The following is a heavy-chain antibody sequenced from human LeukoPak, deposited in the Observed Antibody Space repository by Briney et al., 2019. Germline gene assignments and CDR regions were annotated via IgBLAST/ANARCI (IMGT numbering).Heavy chain of an antibody. D-gene: IGHD6-13*01. Sequence: SETLSLTCTVSGDSISGYYWSWIRQPPGRGLEWIGYIYYSGSTNYSPSLESRVTISIDTSKNQFSLKLSSVTAADTAVYYCARVPPASTSWYYMDVWGKGTTVTVSS. CDR1: GDSISGYY. V-gene: IGHV4-59*01. CDR2: IYYSGST. CDR3: ARVPPASTSWYYMDV. J-gene: IGHJ6*03.